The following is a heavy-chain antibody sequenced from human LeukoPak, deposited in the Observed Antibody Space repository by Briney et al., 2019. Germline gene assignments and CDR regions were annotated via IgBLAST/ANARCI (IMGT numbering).Heavy chain of an antibody. Sequence: PRGSLRLSCRASGFSVDSVFMNWVRQPPGKGLEWVSFVMPGGHIDYTDSVKGRFTISRDSFKNTLSLQMNSLRVDDTAVCYCARGNSATTTFDFWGQGTLVTVSS. CDR1: GFSVDSVF. D-gene: IGHD4-17*01. J-gene: IGHJ4*02. CDR3: ARGNSATTTFDF. CDR2: VMPGGHI. V-gene: IGHV3-66*01.